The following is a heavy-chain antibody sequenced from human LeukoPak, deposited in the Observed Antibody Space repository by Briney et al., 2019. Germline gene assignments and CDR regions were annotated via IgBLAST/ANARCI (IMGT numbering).Heavy chain of an antibody. CDR1: GGSVSXXXXX. CDR2: IYDSGST. Sequence: SETLSLTCTVXGGSVSXXXXXXXXXRXXPXXGXEWIGYIYDSGSTNXXXSLXXRVTXXXXTXXNQFSLKLSSVTAADTAVYYCARDPSGYFNYWGQGTQVTVSS. D-gene: IGHD3-22*01. V-gene: IGHV4-61*01. CDR3: ARDPSGYFNY. J-gene: IGHJ4*02.